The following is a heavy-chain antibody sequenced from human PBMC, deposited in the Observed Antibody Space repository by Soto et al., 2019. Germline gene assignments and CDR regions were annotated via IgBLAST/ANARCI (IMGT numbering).Heavy chain of an antibody. CDR2: INHSGST. J-gene: IGHJ5*02. CDR1: GGSFSGYY. Sequence: QVQLQQWGAGLLKPSETLSLTCAVYGGSFSGYYWSWIRQPPGKGLEWIGEINHSGSTNYNPSLRSRVTRSVVTSKNQFPWKLTSVTAADTAVYDCARGRYHYYGSGSYSVWFDPWGQGTLVTVSS. CDR3: ARGRYHYYGSGSYSVWFDP. D-gene: IGHD3-10*01. V-gene: IGHV4-34*01.